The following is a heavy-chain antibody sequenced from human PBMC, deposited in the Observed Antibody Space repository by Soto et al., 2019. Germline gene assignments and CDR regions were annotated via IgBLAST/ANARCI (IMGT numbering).Heavy chain of an antibody. CDR1: GYTFAANY. J-gene: IGHJ5*02. Sequence: QVQLVQSGAEVKKPGASVKVSCKASGYTFAANYLYWVRQAPGQGFEWMGWINPNSGATNYAQKFQGRVTLTRDTSISTGYMELTRLRSDDTAIYYCARDPSPAEKNWNDSYNWFDPWGQGTLVTVSS. CDR2: INPNSGAT. D-gene: IGHD1-1*01. CDR3: ARDPSPAEKNWNDSYNWFDP. V-gene: IGHV1-2*02.